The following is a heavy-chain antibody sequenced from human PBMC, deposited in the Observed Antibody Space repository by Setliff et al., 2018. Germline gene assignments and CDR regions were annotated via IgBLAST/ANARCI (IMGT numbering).Heavy chain of an antibody. D-gene: IGHD5-18*01. CDR1: GFTFRSYE. CDR3: ARSTNGYKQRYDF. Sequence: GGSLRLSCAASGFTFRSYEMNWVRQTPGKGLEWVSYINSGGSKVYYADSVKGRFTITRDNAKNTLYLLMRSVRVDVTAVYNCARSTNGYKQRYDFWGQGALVTVSS. CDR2: INSGGSKV. V-gene: IGHV3-48*03. J-gene: IGHJ4*02.